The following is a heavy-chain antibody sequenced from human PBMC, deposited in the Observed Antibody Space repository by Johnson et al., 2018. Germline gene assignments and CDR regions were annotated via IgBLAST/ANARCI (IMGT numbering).Heavy chain of an antibody. J-gene: IGHJ5*01. Sequence: VQLVQSGGDLVQPGGSLRLSCVASGFTFKNSWMNWVRQAPGKGLEWVANIKEEGSDKYNGETVKGRFTISRNNAKNSLYLQMNSLKAEDPALYYWARTNWLDSWGQGTLVSVSS. V-gene: IGHV3-7*01. CDR1: GFTFKNSW. CDR2: IKEEGSDK. CDR3: ARTNWLDS.